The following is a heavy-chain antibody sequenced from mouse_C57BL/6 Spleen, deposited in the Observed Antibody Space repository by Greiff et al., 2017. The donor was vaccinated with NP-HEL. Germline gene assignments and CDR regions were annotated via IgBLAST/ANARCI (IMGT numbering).Heavy chain of an antibody. J-gene: IGHJ4*01. D-gene: IGHD1-1*01. CDR2: ISSGGDYI. Sequence: EVKLVDSGEGLVKPGGSLKLSCAASGFTFSSYAMSWVRQTPEKRLEWVAYISSGGDYIYYADTVKGRFTISRDNARNTLYLQMSSLKSEDTAMYYCTRDHYYGSLYYYAMDYWGQGTSVTVSS. CDR3: TRDHYYGSLYYYAMDY. CDR1: GFTFSSYA. V-gene: IGHV5-9-1*02.